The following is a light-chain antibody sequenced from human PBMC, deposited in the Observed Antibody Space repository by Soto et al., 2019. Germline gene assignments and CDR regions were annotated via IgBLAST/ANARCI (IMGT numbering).Light chain of an antibody. V-gene: IGLV2-14*01. J-gene: IGLJ1*01. CDR3: SSYTSSSTL. Sequence: QSVLTQPASVSGSPGQSITISCTGTSSDVGGYNYVSWYQQHPDKAPKLMIYAVTDRPSGVSSRFSGSKSGNTASLTISGLQAEDEADYYCSSYTSSSTLFGTGTKV. CDR2: AVT. CDR1: SSDVGGYNY.